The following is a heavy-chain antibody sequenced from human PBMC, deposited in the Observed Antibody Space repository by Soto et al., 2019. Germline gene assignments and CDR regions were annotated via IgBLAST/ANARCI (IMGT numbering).Heavy chain of an antibody. D-gene: IGHD3-3*01. CDR3: ARVWIDNYGMDV. CDR2: ISYSGST. J-gene: IGHJ6*02. CDR1: GGSINNFY. Sequence: NPSETLSLTCTVSGGSINNFYWSWIRQPPGKGLECIGYISYSGSTNYNPSLKSRVIISVDTYKNQFSLKLSSVTAADTAMYYCARVWIDNYGMDVWGQGTTVTVSS. V-gene: IGHV4-59*01.